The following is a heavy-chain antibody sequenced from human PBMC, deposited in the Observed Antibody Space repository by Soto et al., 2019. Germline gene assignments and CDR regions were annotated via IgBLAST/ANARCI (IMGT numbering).Heavy chain of an antibody. Sequence: QVQLQESGPGLVKPSETLSLTCTVSGGSISSYYWSWIRQPPGKGLEWIGYIYYTGITNYNPSLKSRVTISVDTSKKQFFLKLTSVTAADTAVYYCARDTIFGVGAFDYWGQGTLVTVPS. V-gene: IGHV4-59*01. J-gene: IGHJ4*02. CDR2: IYYTGIT. D-gene: IGHD3-3*01. CDR3: ARDTIFGVGAFDY. CDR1: GGSISSYY.